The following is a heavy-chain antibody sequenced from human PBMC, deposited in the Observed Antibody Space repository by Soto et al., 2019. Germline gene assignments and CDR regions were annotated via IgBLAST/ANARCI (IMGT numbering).Heavy chain of an antibody. Sequence: GGSLRLSCAASGFTFSSYSMSWVRQAPGKGLEWVSYISSSSSTIYYADSVKGRFTISRDNAKNSLYLQMNSLRDEDTAVYYCARTYYYDSSGPTEGYWGQGTLVTVSS. CDR2: ISSSSSTI. CDR1: GFTFSSYS. J-gene: IGHJ4*02. D-gene: IGHD3-22*01. CDR3: ARTYYYDSSGPTEGY. V-gene: IGHV3-48*02.